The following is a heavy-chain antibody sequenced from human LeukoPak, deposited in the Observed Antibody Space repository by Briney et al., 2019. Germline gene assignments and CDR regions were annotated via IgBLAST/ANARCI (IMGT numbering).Heavy chain of an antibody. CDR3: ARLANSYGSGNYDS. CDR2: ISESGST. D-gene: IGHD3-10*01. Sequence: SESLSLTCAVSGASLSGNAWWSWVRQPPGKGLEWMGEISESGSTNYNSALKTRITMSVDTSKNHFSLKLTSVTAADTAVYYCARLANSYGSGNYDSWGQGTLVIVSS. J-gene: IGHJ5*02. CDR1: GASLSGNAW. V-gene: IGHV4-4*02.